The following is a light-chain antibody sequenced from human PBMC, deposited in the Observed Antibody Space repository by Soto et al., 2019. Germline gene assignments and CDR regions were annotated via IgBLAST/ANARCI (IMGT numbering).Light chain of an antibody. J-gene: IGKJ4*01. CDR2: LGS. V-gene: IGKV2-28*01. CDR1: QSLLHRNGYNY. CDR3: MQARQTTLS. Sequence: DIVLTQSPLSLPVTPGEPASISCRSSQSLLHRNGYNYLDWYLQKPGQSPQLLIYLGSNRASGVPDRFSGSGSGTDFTLKISRVEAEDVGIYYCMQARQTTLSFGGGTKV.